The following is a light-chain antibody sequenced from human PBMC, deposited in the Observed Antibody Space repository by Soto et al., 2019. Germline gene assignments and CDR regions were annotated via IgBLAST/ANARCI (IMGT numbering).Light chain of an antibody. CDR3: QSADSSGGFREV. V-gene: IGLV3-25*02. J-gene: IGLJ1*01. Sequence: SVLTQPPSVSVSPGQTVRITCSGDALPEQYAYWYQQNPGQAPVLVIYKNSGRPSGIPERFSGSSSGTTVTLTISGVQAEDEADYYCQSADSSGGFREVFGAGTKVTVL. CDR1: ALPEQY. CDR2: KNS.